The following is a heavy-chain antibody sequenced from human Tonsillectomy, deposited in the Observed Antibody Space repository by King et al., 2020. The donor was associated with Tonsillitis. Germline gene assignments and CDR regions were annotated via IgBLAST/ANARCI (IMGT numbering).Heavy chain of an antibody. D-gene: IGHD6-19*01. CDR3: ARGKNYIQWLVPVYYYYYMDV. Sequence: QLVQSGAEVKKPGSSVKVSCKASGGTFSSYAISWVRQAPGQGLEWMGRIIPILGIANYAQKFQGRVTITADKSTSTAYMELSSLRSEDTAVYYCARGKNYIQWLVPVYYYYYMDVWGKGTTVTVSS. CDR2: IIPILGIA. J-gene: IGHJ6*03. CDR1: GGTFSSYA. V-gene: IGHV1-69*09.